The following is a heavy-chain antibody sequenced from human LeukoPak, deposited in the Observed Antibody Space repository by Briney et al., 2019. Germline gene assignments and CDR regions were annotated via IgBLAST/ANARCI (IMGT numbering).Heavy chain of an antibody. CDR1: GGTFSSYA. D-gene: IGHD3-10*01. CDR3: ARGPLWFKEGYYYGSGDTNWFDP. V-gene: IGHV1-69*13. Sequence: SVKVSCKASGGTFSSYAISWVRQAPGQGLEWMGGIIPIFGTANYAQKFQGRVTITADESTSTAYMELSSLRSEDTAVYYCARGPLWFKEGYYYGSGDTNWFDPWGQGTLVTVSS. CDR2: IIPIFGTA. J-gene: IGHJ5*02.